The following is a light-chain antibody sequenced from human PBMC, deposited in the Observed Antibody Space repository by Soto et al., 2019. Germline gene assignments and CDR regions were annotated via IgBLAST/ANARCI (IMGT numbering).Light chain of an antibody. CDR1: QDISSS. CDR3: QHAKSYPSS. CDR2: GAS. Sequence: AIQLTQSPSSLSASVGDRVTITCRASQDISSSSAWYQQKAGKAPKLLIYGASILQSGVPSGFSGSGFGTDVTLTISSLRAEDFAIYFCQHAKSYPSSFGGGTRVE. J-gene: IGKJ4*01. V-gene: IGKV1-13*02.